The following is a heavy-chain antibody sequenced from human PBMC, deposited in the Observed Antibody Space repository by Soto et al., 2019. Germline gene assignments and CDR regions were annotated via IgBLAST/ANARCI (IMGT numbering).Heavy chain of an antibody. CDR3: ARASIMVRGVSYYYYGMDV. V-gene: IGHV4-30-4*01. Sequence: PSETLSLTCTVSGGSISSGDYYWSWIRQPPGKGLEWIGYIYYSGSTYYNPSLKSRVTISVDTSKNQFSLKLSSVTAADTAVYYCARASIMVRGVSYYYYGMDVWGQGTTVTVSS. J-gene: IGHJ6*02. D-gene: IGHD3-10*01. CDR1: GGSISSGDYY. CDR2: IYYSGST.